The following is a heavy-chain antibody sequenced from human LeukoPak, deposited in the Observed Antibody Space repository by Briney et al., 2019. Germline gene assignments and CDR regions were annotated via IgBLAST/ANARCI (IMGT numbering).Heavy chain of an antibody. V-gene: IGHV4-39*01. CDR1: GGSISSSNYY. CDR2: SHYSGST. CDR3: ASPTYNYDSSGYGLQD. D-gene: IGHD3-22*01. Sequence: SETLSLTCTVSGGSISSSNYYWGWIRQPPGKGLEWIGSSHYSGSTYYNPSLKSRVTISVDTSKNQFSLKLSSVTAADTAMYYCASPTYNYDSSGYGLQDWGQGTLVTVSS. J-gene: IGHJ4*02.